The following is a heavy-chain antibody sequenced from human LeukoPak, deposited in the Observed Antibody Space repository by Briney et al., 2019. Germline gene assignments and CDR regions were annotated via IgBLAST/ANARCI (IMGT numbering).Heavy chain of an antibody. V-gene: IGHV3-30*02. J-gene: IGHJ4*02. D-gene: IGHD3-3*01. CDR3: AKDRSDYDFWSDGGYFDY. CDR1: GFTFSSYG. CDR2: IRYDGSNK. Sequence: GGSLRFSCAASGFTFSSYGMHWVRQAPGKGLEWVAFIRYDGSNKYYADSVKGRFTISRDNSKNTLYLQMNSLRAEDTAVYYCAKDRSDYDFWSDGGYFDYWGQGTLVTVSS.